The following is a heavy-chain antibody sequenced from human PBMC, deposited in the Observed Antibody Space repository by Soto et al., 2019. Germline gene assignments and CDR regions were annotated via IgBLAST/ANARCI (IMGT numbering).Heavy chain of an antibody. CDR1: GFTFSHAW. CDR2: IKSKADGETK. J-gene: IGHJ5*02. Sequence: PGGSLRLSCAASGFTFSHAWMSWVRQAPGKGLEWVGRIKSKADGETKDYGAPVRGRFTISRDDSQDILYLHMNSLRIEDTAVYYCCVIKRRDQYSTSGYWFDPWGPGTLATVSS. CDR3: CVIKRRDQYSTSGYWFDP. D-gene: IGHD4-4*01. V-gene: IGHV3-15*01.